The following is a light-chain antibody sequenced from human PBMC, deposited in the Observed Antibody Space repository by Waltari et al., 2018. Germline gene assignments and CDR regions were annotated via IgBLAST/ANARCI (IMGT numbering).Light chain of an antibody. CDR1: QSVLYSSNNKNS. V-gene: IGKV4-1*01. Sequence: DILMTQSPDSLAVSLGERATINCPSSQSVLYSSNNKNSLAWDQQKPGPPPKLLIYWASTREAGVPARFSGSVSGTDFTLTISSLQAEDVAVYYCQQYYSTPLSFGGGTKVEIK. J-gene: IGKJ4*01. CDR2: WAS. CDR3: QQYYSTPLS.